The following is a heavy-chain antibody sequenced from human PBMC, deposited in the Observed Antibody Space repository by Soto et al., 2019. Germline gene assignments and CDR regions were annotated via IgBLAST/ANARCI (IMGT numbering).Heavy chain of an antibody. J-gene: IGHJ6*02. CDR1: GFTFSSYS. CDR3: AREDMTTVTFYHYGMDV. CDR2: ISSSSSTI. V-gene: IGHV3-48*01. D-gene: IGHD4-17*01. Sequence: GGSLRLSCAASGFTFSSYSMNWVRQAPGKGLEWVSYISSSSSTIYYADSVKGRFTISRDNAKNSLYLQMNSLRAEDTAVYYCAREDMTTVTFYHYGMDVWGQGTTVTVSS.